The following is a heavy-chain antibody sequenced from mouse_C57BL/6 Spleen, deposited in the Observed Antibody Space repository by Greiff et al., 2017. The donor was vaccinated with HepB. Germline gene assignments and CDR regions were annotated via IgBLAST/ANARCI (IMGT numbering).Heavy chain of an antibody. V-gene: IGHV1-81*01. D-gene: IGHD2-4*01. CDR2: IYPRSGNT. J-gene: IGHJ1*03. Sequence: VHLVESGAELARPGASVKLSCKASGYTFTSYGISWVKQRTGQGLEWIGEIYPRSGNTYYNEKFKGKATLTADKSSSTAYMELRSLTSEDSAVYFCARSGLSTMIKDWYFDVWGTGTTVTVSS. CDR3: ARSGLSTMIKDWYFDV. CDR1: GYTFTSYG.